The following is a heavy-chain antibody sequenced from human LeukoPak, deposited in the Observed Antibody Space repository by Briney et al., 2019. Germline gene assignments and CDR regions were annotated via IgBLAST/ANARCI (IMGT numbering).Heavy chain of an antibody. CDR1: GFIFDDYA. J-gene: IGHJ4*02. Sequence: PGRSLRLSCAASGFIFDDYAMHWVRQPPGKGLEWGSGISWNSGSIGYADSVKGRFTISRDNAKNSLYLQMNSLRAEDTALYYCAKDKSGSWSLIRGGDYWGQGTLVSVSS. CDR3: AKDKSGSWSLIRGGDY. D-gene: IGHD3-10*01. CDR2: ISWNSGSI. V-gene: IGHV3-9*01.